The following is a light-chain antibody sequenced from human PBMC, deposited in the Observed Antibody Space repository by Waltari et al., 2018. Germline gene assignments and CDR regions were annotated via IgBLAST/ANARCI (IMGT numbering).Light chain of an antibody. CDR1: TSDVGASKS. Sequence: QSALTQPASASGAPGQSIPISCTGTTSDVGASKSVCWYQQHPGKAPTVIIYDVSKRPSGISSRFSGSKSDNTASLTISGLQAEDEADYFCYSFAGYSTFYVFGSGTKVTVL. V-gene: IGLV2-23*02. J-gene: IGLJ1*01. CDR2: DVS. CDR3: YSFAGYSTFYV.